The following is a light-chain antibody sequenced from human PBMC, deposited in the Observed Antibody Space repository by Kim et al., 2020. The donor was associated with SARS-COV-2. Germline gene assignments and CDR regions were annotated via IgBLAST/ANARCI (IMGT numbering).Light chain of an antibody. J-gene: IGKJ4*01. CDR1: QSISSN. CDR3: QQYYNWPLT. Sequence: VSPGEGATHSCRANQSISSNLAWYQQKSGQSPRLLIYGTSTRATGISDRFSGRGSGTEFTLTITSLQSEDFAVYYCQQYYNWPLTFGGGTKVDIK. V-gene: IGKV3-15*01. CDR2: GTS.